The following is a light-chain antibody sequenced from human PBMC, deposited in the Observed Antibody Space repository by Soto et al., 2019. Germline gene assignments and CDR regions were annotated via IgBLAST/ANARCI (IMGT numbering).Light chain of an antibody. CDR2: GAS. J-gene: IGKJ4*01. CDR3: QQYASSPLLT. V-gene: IGKV3-20*01. Sequence: EIVLTQSPGTLSLSPGERATLSCRASQSVSSSYLAWYQQKPGQAPRLLIYGASSRATGIPDRFSGSGSGTDFTLSISRLEPEDFAVYYCQQYASSPLLTFGGGTKVDNK. CDR1: QSVSSSY.